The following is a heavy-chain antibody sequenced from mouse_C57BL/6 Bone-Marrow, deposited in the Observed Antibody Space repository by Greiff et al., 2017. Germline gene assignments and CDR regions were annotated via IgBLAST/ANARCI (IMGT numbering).Heavy chain of an antibody. CDR3: AWDWYFDV. CDR2: ISSGGSYT. CDR1: GFTFSSYG. J-gene: IGHJ1*03. V-gene: IGHV5-6*01. Sequence: EVQLVESGGDLVKPGGSLKLSCAASGFTFSSYGMSWVRQTPDKRLEWVATISSGGSYTYYPDSVKGRFTISRDNAKNTLYLQVSSLKSEDAAMYYCAWDWYFDVWGTGTTVTVSA. D-gene: IGHD4-1*01.